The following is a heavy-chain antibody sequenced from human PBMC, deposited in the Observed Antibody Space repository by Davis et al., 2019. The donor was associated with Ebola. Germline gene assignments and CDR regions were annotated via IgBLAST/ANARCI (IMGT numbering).Heavy chain of an antibody. D-gene: IGHD1-26*01. Sequence: SVKVSCKASGYTFTGYYMHWVRQAPGQGLEWMGGIIPIFGTANYAQKFQGRVTITADESTSTAYMELSSLRSEDTAVYYCARVVGATYAFDIWGQGTMVTVSS. V-gene: IGHV1-69*13. CDR1: GYTFTGYY. J-gene: IGHJ3*02. CDR2: IIPIFGTA. CDR3: ARVVGATYAFDI.